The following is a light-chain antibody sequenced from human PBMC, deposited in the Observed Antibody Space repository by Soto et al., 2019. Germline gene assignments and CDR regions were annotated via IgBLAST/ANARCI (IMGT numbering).Light chain of an antibody. V-gene: IGLV2-14*01. J-gene: IGLJ1*01. Sequence: QSALTQPPSASGSPGQSVTISCTGTSSDVGGYNYVSWYQQHPGKAPKVIIYEVINRPSGVSNRFSGSKSVNAAYLTISGLQAEDDADYYCSSYRSVGTIVFGTGTKVTVL. CDR3: SSYRSVGTIV. CDR1: SSDVGGYNY. CDR2: EVI.